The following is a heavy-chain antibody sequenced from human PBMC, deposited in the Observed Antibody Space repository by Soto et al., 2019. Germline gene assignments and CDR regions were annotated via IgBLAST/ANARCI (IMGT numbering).Heavy chain of an antibody. CDR3: ATYSDSTGCWYFDV. CDR2: IWNSGSC. J-gene: IGHJ2*01. Sequence: QVQLQESGPGLVKPSGTLSLTCAVPGVSISSRHCWTWVRQPPGKGREGIGDIWNSGSCNYHPSLKSRVTISMDNSKNQFSLKMTSVTAADTAVYYCATYSDSTGCWYFDVWGRGTLVTVSS. CDR1: GVSISSRHC. D-gene: IGHD3-22*01. V-gene: IGHV4-4*02.